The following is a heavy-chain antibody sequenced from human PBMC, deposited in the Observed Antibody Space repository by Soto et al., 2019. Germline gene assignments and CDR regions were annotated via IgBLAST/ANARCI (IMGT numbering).Heavy chain of an antibody. CDR2: IYTSGSS. D-gene: IGHD5-18*01. CDR3: AREVDTALVTHYFDY. Sequence: QVQLQESGPGLVKPSETLSLTCTVSGGSISGYYWTWIRQPAGKGLEWIGRIYTSGSSNYNPSLKGRVTMSVDTSKNQFSLKLSSVTAADTAIYYCAREVDTALVTHYFDYWGQGALVTVSS. CDR1: GGSISGYY. J-gene: IGHJ4*02. V-gene: IGHV4-4*07.